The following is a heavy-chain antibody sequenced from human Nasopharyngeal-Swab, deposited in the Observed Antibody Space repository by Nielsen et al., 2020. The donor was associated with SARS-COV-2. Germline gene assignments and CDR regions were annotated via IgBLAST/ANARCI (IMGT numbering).Heavy chain of an antibody. V-gene: IGHV4-61*01. D-gene: IGHD3-3*01. Sequence: SETLSLTCTVSGGSVSSGSYYWSWIRQPPGKGLEWIGYIYYSGSTNYNPSLKSRVTISVDTSKNQFSLKLSSVTAADTAVYYCARERYDFWSGPNDAFDIWGQGTMVTVSS. J-gene: IGHJ3*02. CDR3: ARERYDFWSGPNDAFDI. CDR1: GGSVSSGSYY. CDR2: IYYSGST.